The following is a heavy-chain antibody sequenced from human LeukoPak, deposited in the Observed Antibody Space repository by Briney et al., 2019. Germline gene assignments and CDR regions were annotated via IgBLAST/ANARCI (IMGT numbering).Heavy chain of an antibody. V-gene: IGHV4-61*02. J-gene: IGHJ4*02. Sequence: SETLSLTCTVSGGSISSGSYYWSWIRQPAGKGLEWIGRIYTSGSTNYNPSLKSRVTISVDTSKNQFSLKLNSVTAADTAVYYCARAAYYYDSSGYYQFDYWGQGTLVTASS. CDR1: GGSISSGSYY. CDR2: IYTSGST. D-gene: IGHD3-22*01. CDR3: ARAAYYYDSSGYYQFDY.